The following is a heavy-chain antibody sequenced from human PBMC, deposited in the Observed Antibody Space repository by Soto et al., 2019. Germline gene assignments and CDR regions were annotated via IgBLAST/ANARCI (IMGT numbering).Heavy chain of an antibody. CDR2: ISAYNGST. CDR3: ARDKYDSSGYTYYYYGMDV. D-gene: IGHD3-22*01. Sequence: ASVKVSCKASGYTFTSYGISWVRQAPGQGLEWMGWISAYNGSTNYAQKPQGRVTMTTDTSTSTAYMELRSLRSDDTAVYYCARDKYDSSGYTYYYYGMDVWGQGTTVTVSS. J-gene: IGHJ6*02. V-gene: IGHV1-18*01. CDR1: GYTFTSYG.